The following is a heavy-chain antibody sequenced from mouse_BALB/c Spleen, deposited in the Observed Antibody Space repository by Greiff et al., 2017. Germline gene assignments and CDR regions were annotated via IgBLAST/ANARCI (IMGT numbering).Heavy chain of an antibody. Sequence: EVKVVESGGGLVQPGGSLRLSCATSGFTFSDFYMEWVRQPPGKRLEWIAASRNKANDYTTEYSASVKGRFIVSRDTSQSILYLQMNALRAEDTAIYYCARDVGYYDYYWYFDVWGAGTTVTVSS. V-gene: IGHV7-1*02. D-gene: IGHD2-4*01. CDR2: SRNKANDYTT. J-gene: IGHJ1*01. CDR3: ARDVGYYDYYWYFDV. CDR1: GFTFSDFY.